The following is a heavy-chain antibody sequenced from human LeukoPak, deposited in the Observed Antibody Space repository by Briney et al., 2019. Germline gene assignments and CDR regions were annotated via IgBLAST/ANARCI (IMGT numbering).Heavy chain of an antibody. Sequence: GGSLRPSCEASGFTFSISGMHWARQAPGKGLEWMSFIKFDSTGKHYAESVKGRFTVSRDNSKNTVHMQIDDLRPDDTAVYYCTKALYNYGRDYFDHWGQGTLVIVPS. D-gene: IGHD5-24*01. CDR2: IKFDSTGK. V-gene: IGHV3-30*02. CDR1: GFTFSISG. J-gene: IGHJ4*02. CDR3: TKALYNYGRDYFDH.